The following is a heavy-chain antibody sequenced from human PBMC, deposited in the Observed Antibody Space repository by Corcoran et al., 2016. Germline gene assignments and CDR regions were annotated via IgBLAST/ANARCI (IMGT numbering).Heavy chain of an antibody. CDR1: GFTFSSYA. V-gene: IGHV3-23*01. Sequence: EVQLLESGGGLVQPGGSLRLSCAASGFTFSSYAMSWVRQAPGKGLEWVSAISGSGGSTYYADSVKGRFTISRDNSKNTLYLQMNSLRDEDTAVDYCAKVPCSGQLLYVHFDLWGRGTLVTVSS. D-gene: IGHD2-2*02. CDR2: ISGSGGST. CDR3: AKVPCSGQLLYVHFDL. J-gene: IGHJ2*01.